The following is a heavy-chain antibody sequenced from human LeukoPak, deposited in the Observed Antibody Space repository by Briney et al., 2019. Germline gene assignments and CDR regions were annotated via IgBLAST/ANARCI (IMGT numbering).Heavy chain of an antibody. CDR2: ISGSGGST. CDR3: AKASAYDFWSGYYAFDY. CDR1: GFTFSSYA. V-gene: IGHV3-23*01. D-gene: IGHD3-3*01. J-gene: IGHJ4*02. Sequence: GGPLRLSCAASGFTFSSYAMSWVRQAPGKGLEWVSAISGSGGSTYYADSVKGRFTISRDNSKNTLYLQMNSLRAEDTAVYYCAKASAYDFWSGYYAFDYWGQGTLVTVSS.